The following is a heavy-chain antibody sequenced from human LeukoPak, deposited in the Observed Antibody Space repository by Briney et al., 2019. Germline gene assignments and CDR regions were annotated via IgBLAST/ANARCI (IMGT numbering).Heavy chain of an antibody. D-gene: IGHD6-25*01. CDR3: ARARYSSAPFDY. Sequence: SETLSLTCIVSGGSISSYYWSWIRRPPGKGLEWIGYIYCSGSTNYNPSLKSRVTISVVTSKNQFSLKLSSVTAADTAVYYCARARYSSAPFDYWGQGTLITVSS. CDR1: GGSISSYY. CDR2: IYCSGST. V-gene: IGHV4-59*01. J-gene: IGHJ4*02.